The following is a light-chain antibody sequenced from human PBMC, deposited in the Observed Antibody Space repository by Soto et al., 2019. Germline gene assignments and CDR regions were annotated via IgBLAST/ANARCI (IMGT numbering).Light chain of an antibody. CDR3: QQYDDWPET. J-gene: IGKJ1*01. V-gene: IGKV3-15*01. CDR1: QSVSSN. CDR2: DAS. Sequence: EKVMMQSPATLSVSPGERATLSCRASQSVSSNLAWYQQKPGQAPRLLIYDASTRATGIPARFSGSGSGTEFTLTISSLQSEDLAVYYCQQYDDWPETFGQGTKVDIK.